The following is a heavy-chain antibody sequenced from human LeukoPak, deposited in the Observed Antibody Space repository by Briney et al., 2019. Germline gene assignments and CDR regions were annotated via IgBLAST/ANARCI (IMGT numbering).Heavy chain of an antibody. V-gene: IGHV4-39*07. CDR2: IYYSGST. CDR3: ARVWGYSYGAHFDY. D-gene: IGHD5-18*01. Sequence: SETLSLTCTVSGGSISSSGYYWGWIRQPPGKGLEWIGSIYYSGSTYYNPSLKSRVTISVDTSKNQFSLKLSSVTAADTAVYYCARVWGYSYGAHFDYWGQGTLVTVSS. J-gene: IGHJ4*02. CDR1: GGSISSSGYY.